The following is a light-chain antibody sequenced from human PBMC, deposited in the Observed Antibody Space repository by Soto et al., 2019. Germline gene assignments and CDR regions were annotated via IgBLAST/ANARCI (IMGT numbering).Light chain of an antibody. CDR2: AAS. CDR1: QGISSY. J-gene: IGKJ3*01. V-gene: IGKV1-8*01. Sequence: AIRMTQSPSSFSASTGDRVTITCRASQGISSYLAWYQQKPGKAPKLLIYAASHWQSGVPSRFSGSGSGTDVTLTISLLQAEDFATYYWQQYYSYPFTVGPGTKVDIK. CDR3: QQYYSYPFT.